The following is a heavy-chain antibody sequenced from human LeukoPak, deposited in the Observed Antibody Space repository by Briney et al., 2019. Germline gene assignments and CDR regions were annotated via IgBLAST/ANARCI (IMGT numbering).Heavy chain of an antibody. D-gene: IGHD2/OR15-2a*01. V-gene: IGHV3-48*03. Sequence: PGGSLRLSCAASGFTFSSYEMNWVRQAPGKGLEWVSYISSNGSTIYYADSVKGRFTISRDNAKKSLYLQMNSLRAEDTAVYYCTRKGSQWDFLVDYWGQGTRVAVSP. CDR3: TRKGSQWDFLVDY. CDR2: ISSNGSTI. J-gene: IGHJ4*02. CDR1: GFTFSSYE.